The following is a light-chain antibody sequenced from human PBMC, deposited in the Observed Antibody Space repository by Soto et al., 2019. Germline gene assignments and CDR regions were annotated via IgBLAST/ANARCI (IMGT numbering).Light chain of an antibody. Sequence: EIVLTQSPGTLSLSPGERATLSCRASQNVANKYLSWYQQKPGKAPRLLIYGTSSRATGIPDRFSGSGSGTDFTLTISRLEPEDFAVFYCHQYATSPLTLGGGTKVEIK. CDR2: GTS. V-gene: IGKV3-20*01. J-gene: IGKJ4*01. CDR3: HQYATSPLT. CDR1: QNVANKY.